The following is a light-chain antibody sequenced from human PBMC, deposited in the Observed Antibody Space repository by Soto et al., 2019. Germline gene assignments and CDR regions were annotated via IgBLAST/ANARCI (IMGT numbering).Light chain of an antibody. Sequence: DIQMTQSTSTLSASIGDRVTITCRASQSISIWLAWYQQKPGKAPKLLIYKASSLESGVPTKFSGNGSGTEFTLTISSLQPDDFATYYGQQYNSFFTFSPGTKVDI. J-gene: IGKJ3*01. CDR2: KAS. CDR3: QQYNSFFT. CDR1: QSISIW. V-gene: IGKV1-5*03.